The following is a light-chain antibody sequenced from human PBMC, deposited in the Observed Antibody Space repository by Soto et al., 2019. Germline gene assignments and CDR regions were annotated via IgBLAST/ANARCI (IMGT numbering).Light chain of an antibody. CDR2: DAS. V-gene: IGKV3-11*01. Sequence: EIVLTQSPATLSLSPGERVTLSCRASQSVDIFLAWYQQKPGQAPRLLIYDASNRAAGIPARFSGSGSGTDFTLTISSLEPDDFAIYYCQQRINWPRTFGQGTKVEVK. CDR3: QQRINWPRT. CDR1: QSVDIF. J-gene: IGKJ1*01.